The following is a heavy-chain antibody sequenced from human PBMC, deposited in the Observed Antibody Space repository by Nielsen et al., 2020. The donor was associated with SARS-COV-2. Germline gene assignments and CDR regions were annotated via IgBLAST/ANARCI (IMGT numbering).Heavy chain of an antibody. CDR2: LIPHFVTA. CDR3: ARGAPRYYDILTGPTVGFDY. Sequence: SVKISSKAAAGTFISYEISWVRQALGPGLAWMSALIPHFVTANYAQKFQGRVTITADESTSTAYMELSSLRAEDTAVYYCARGAPRYYDILTGPTVGFDYWGQGALVTVSS. V-gene: IGHV1-69*13. CDR1: AGTFISYE. D-gene: IGHD3-9*01. J-gene: IGHJ4*02.